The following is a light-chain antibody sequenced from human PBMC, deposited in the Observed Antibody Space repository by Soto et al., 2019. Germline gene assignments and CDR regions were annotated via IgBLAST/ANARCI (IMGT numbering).Light chain of an antibody. CDR2: EVS. CDR1: SSDVGGYNY. V-gene: IGLV2-14*01. Sequence: QSVLTQPASVSGSPGQSITISCTGTSSDVGGYNYVSWYQQHPGKAPKLIIYEVSDRPSGVSSRFSGSKSGNTASLTISGLQAEDEADYFCSSYTGSSTVFGGGTKLTVL. CDR3: SSYTGSSTV. J-gene: IGLJ3*02.